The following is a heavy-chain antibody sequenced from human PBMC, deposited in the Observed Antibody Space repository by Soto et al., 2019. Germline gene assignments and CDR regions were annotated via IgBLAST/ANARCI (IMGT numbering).Heavy chain of an antibody. D-gene: IGHD3-10*01. CDR1: GGTFSSYA. V-gene: IGHV1-69*01. CDR2: IIPIFGTA. J-gene: IGHJ6*02. CDR3: AREWSTYYYGSGNHYGMDV. Sequence: QVQLVQSGAEVKKPGSSVKVSCKASGGTFSSYAISWVRQAPGQGLEWMGGIIPIFGTANYSQKFQGRVTITADESTITAYMELSSLRSEDTAVYYCAREWSTYYYGSGNHYGMDVWGQGTTVTVSS.